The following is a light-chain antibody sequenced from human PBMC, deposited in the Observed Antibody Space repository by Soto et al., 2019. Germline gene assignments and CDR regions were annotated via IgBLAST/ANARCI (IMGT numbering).Light chain of an antibody. V-gene: IGKV1-39*01. J-gene: IGKJ5*01. Sequence: DIQMTQSPSSLSASEGDRFTIXXRASQSISIYLNWYQLKPGKAPNLLXYGASYLKSGVPTRFSGSGSGTDFTLTISSLQPEDFAIYYCQQTYTTPEITFGQGTRLEIK. CDR1: QSISIY. CDR2: GAS. CDR3: QQTYTTPEIT.